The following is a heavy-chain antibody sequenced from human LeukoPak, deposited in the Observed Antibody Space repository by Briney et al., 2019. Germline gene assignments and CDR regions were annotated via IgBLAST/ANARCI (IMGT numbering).Heavy chain of an antibody. CDR2: INPNSGGT. J-gene: IGHJ4*02. V-gene: IGHV1-2*02. Sequence: GASVKVSCKASGYTFTGYYMHWVRQAPGQGLEWMGWINPNSGGTNYAQKFQGRVTMTRDTSISTAYMELSRLRSDDTAVYYCARPSTGYSSSWYSSWGQGTLVTVSS. CDR1: GYTFTGYY. D-gene: IGHD6-13*01. CDR3: ARPSTGYSSSWYSS.